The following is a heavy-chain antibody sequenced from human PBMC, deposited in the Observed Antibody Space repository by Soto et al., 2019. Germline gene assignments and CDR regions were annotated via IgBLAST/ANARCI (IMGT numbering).Heavy chain of an antibody. J-gene: IGHJ5*02. CDR2: ISYDGSNK. V-gene: IGHV3-30*18. CDR3: AKDDPWFAP. CDR1: GFTFSSYG. Sequence: GSLRLSCAASGFTFSSYGMHWVRQAPGKGLEWVAVISYDGSNKYYADSVKGRFTISRDNSKNTLYLQMNSLRAEDTAVYYCAKDDPWFAPWGQGPLVTVSS.